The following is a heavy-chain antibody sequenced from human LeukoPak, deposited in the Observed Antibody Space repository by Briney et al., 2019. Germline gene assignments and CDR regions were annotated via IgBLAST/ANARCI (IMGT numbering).Heavy chain of an antibody. CDR2: INHSGRT. V-gene: IGHV4-34*01. D-gene: IGHD3-3*01. CDR1: GGSFSGYY. Sequence: SETLSLTCAVYGGSFSGYYWSWIRQPPGKGLEWIGEINHSGRTNYNPSLKSRVTISVDTSKNQYPLKLSSVTAADTAVYYCARGSDFWSGYYLRYYFDYWGQGTLVTVSS. CDR3: ARGSDFWSGYYLRYYFDY. J-gene: IGHJ4*02.